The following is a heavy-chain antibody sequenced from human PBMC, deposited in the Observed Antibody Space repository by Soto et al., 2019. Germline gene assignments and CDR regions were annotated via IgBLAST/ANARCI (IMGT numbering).Heavy chain of an antibody. CDR3: ARDEARPLGY. D-gene: IGHD6-6*01. Sequence: PGGSLRLSCAASGCTFISYWMSWVRQAPGKGLEWVANIKPDGSEKYYVDSVRGRFTISRDNVENSLNLQMNSLRAEDAALYYCARDEARPLGYWGQGTLVTVSS. J-gene: IGHJ4*02. CDR2: IKPDGSEK. CDR1: GCTFISYW. V-gene: IGHV3-7*01.